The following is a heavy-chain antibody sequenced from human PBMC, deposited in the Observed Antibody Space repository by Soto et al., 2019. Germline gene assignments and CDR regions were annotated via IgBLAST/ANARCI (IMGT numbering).Heavy chain of an antibody. Sequence: SGESLKISCKGSGYSFTSYWISWVRQMPGKGLEWMGRIDPSDSYTNYSPSFQGHVTISADKSISTAYLQWSSLKASDTAMYYCARFRGYDILTGYYLPYYYYGMDVWGQGTTVTVSS. J-gene: IGHJ6*02. CDR3: ARFRGYDILTGYYLPYYYYGMDV. CDR1: GYSFTSYW. V-gene: IGHV5-10-1*01. D-gene: IGHD3-9*01. CDR2: IDPSDSYT.